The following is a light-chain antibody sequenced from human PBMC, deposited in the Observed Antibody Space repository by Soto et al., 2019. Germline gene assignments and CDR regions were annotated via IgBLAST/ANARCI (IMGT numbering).Light chain of an antibody. CDR3: QQYGSSPL. V-gene: IGKV3-20*01. CDR1: QSVSSNY. Sequence: EIVLTQSPATLSLSPGERATLSCRASQSVSSNYLAWYQQKPGQAPRLLIYGASSRATGIPDRFTGSGSGTDFTLTISRLEPEDFAVYYCQQYGSSPLFGQGTRLEIK. J-gene: IGKJ5*01. CDR2: GAS.